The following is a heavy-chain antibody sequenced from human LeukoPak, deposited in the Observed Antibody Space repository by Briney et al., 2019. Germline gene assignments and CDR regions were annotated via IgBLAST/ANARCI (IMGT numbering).Heavy chain of an antibody. D-gene: IGHD3-10*01. J-gene: IGHJ4*02. Sequence: SVKVSCKASGGTFSSYAISWVRQAPGQGLEWMGRIIPIFGTANYAQKFQGRVTITTDESTSTAYMELSSLRSEDTAVYYCAGPECYYGSGGFDYWGQGTLVTVSS. CDR1: GGTFSSYA. CDR3: AGPECYYGSGGFDY. V-gene: IGHV1-69*05. CDR2: IIPIFGTA.